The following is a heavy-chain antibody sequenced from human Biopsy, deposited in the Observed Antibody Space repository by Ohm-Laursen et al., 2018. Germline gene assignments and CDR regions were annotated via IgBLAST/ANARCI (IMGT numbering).Heavy chain of an antibody. D-gene: IGHD3-22*01. Sequence: ASVKVSCKSSGYTFTGYPVHRVRQAPGQGLEWMGWINAKTGDTNYAQKFQGRVTMTRDTSISTAYVDLSSLRSDDTAVYYCTRGGYYYDSLAYYYWFDPWGQGTLVTVSS. CDR2: INAKTGDT. CDR3: TRGGYYYDSLAYYYWFDP. J-gene: IGHJ5*02. CDR1: GYTFTGYP. V-gene: IGHV1-2*02.